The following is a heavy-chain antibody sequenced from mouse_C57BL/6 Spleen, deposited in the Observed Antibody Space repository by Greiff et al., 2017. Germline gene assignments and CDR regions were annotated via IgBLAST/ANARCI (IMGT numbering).Heavy chain of an antibody. CDR3: ARRYYGSSYDWYFDV. CDR1: GYTFTGYW. Sequence: QVQLQQSGAELMKPGASVKLSCKATGYTFTGYWIEWVKQRPGHGLEWIGEILPGSGSTNYNGKFKGKATFTADTSSNTAYMQLSSLTTEDSAIYYCARRYYGSSYDWYFDVWGTGTTVTVSS. V-gene: IGHV1-9*01. CDR2: ILPGSGST. J-gene: IGHJ1*03. D-gene: IGHD1-1*01.